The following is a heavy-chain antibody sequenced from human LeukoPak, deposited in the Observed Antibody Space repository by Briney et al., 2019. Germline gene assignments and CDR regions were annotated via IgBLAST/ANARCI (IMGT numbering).Heavy chain of an antibody. CDR3: ARVQYDILTGYYIVALDY. D-gene: IGHD3-9*01. V-gene: IGHV1-2*02. CDR2: MNPNSGGT. J-gene: IGHJ4*02. CDR1: GYTFTGYY. Sequence: ASVKVSCKASGYTFTGYYMHWVRQAPGQGLEWMGWMNPNSGGTNYAQKFQGRVTMTRDTSISTAYMELSRLRSDDTAVYYCARVQYDILTGYYIVALDYWGQGTLVTVSS.